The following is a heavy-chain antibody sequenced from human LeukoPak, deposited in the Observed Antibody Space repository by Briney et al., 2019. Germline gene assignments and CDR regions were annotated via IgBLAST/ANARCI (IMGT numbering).Heavy chain of an antibody. V-gene: IGHV3-74*01. D-gene: IGHD3-10*01. CDR2: INSDGSST. CDR1: GFTFSSYW. Sequence: GGSLRLSCEASGFTFSSYWMRWVRQAPEKGLVWVSRINSDGSSTSYADPVKGRFTITRGNAKNTLYLQMNSLRAEDTAVYYCARSITMIRGVVDYWGQGTLVTVSS. J-gene: IGHJ4*02. CDR3: ARSITMIRGVVDY.